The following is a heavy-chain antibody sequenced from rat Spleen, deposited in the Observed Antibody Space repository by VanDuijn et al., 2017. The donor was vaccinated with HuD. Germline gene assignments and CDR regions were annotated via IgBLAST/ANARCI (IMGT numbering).Heavy chain of an antibody. CDR2: INSAGNT. CDR3: ARSEGTHYYLPFAD. D-gene: IGHD1-6*01. Sequence: EVQLQESGPGLVKLSQSLSLTCSVTGYSISSAYRWNWIRKFPGNKLEWMGYINSAGNTNYNPSLKSRISISRDTSKNQFFLQVNSLSTEDTATYYCARSEGTHYYLPFADWGQGTLVTVSS. V-gene: IGHV3-3*01. CDR1: GYSISSAYR. J-gene: IGHJ3*01.